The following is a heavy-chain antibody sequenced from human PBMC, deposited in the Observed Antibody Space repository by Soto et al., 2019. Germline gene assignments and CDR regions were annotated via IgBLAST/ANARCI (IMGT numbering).Heavy chain of an antibody. CDR3: ARGRSRSSSWYEARDFDY. J-gene: IGHJ4*02. D-gene: IGHD6-13*01. CDR1: GFTFSSYD. V-gene: IGHV3-13*04. CDR2: IGTAGDK. Sequence: EVQLVESGGGLVQPGGSLRLSCAASGFTFSSYDMHWVRQATGKGLEWVSAIGTAGDKYYPGSVKGRFTISRENAKNSLYLQMNSLRAGDTAVYFCARGRSRSSSWYEARDFDYWGQGTLVTVSS.